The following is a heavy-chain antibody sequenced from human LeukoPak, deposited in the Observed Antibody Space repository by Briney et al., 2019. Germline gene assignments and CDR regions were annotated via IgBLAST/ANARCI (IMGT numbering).Heavy chain of an antibody. J-gene: IGHJ5*02. Sequence: GGSLRLSCAASGFTFSSYEMNWVRQAPGKGLEWVSYISSSGSTIYYADSVKGRFTISRDNAKNSLYLQMNSLRAEDTAVYYCARDSSGYFHWFDPWGQGTLVTVSS. CDR1: GFTFSSYE. CDR2: ISSSGSTI. V-gene: IGHV3-48*03. D-gene: IGHD3-22*01. CDR3: ARDSSGYFHWFDP.